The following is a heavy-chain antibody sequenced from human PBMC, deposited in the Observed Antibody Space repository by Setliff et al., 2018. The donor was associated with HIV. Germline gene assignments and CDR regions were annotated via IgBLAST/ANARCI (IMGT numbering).Heavy chain of an antibody. CDR2: VYYSGST. CDR3: ARGPFVLRFLERLVYFDY. V-gene: IGHV4-31*02. D-gene: IGHD3-3*01. CDR1: GGSISSSGYY. Sequence: SETLSLTCGVSGGSISSSGYYWSWIRQHPGKGLDWIGRVYYSGSTDYNPSLQSRATLSIDTSKNQFSLKLTSVIAADTAIYYCARGPFVLRFLERLVYFDYWGQGKLVTVSS. J-gene: IGHJ4*02.